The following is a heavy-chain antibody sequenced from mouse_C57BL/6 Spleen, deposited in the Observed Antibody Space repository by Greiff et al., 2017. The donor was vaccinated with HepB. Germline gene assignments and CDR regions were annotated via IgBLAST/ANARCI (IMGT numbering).Heavy chain of an antibody. J-gene: IGHJ3*01. Sequence: QVQLQQSGAELVMPGASVKLSCKASGYTFTSYWMHWVKQRPGQGLEWIGEIDPSDSYTNYNQKFKGKSTLTVDKSSSTAYMQLSSLTSEDSAVYYCAYGSSSSWLAYWGQGTLVTVSA. CDR1: GYTFTSYW. CDR3: AYGSSSSWLAY. V-gene: IGHV1-69*01. CDR2: IDPSDSYT. D-gene: IGHD1-1*01.